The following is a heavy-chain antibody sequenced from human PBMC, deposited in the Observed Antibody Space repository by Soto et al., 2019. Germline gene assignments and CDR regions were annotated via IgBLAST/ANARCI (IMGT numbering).Heavy chain of an antibody. D-gene: IGHD3-10*01. V-gene: IGHV3-7*01. CDR1: GFTFSSYC. Sequence: GGSLRLSCAASGFTFSSYCMTWVRQAPGKGLEWVANIKQDGSQKYYVDSVKGRFTISRDNAKNSGYLQMNSLRAEDTAVYYCAGQYSYGSGTHYNGNNHYYYMNVWGTGTTVTVSS. J-gene: IGHJ6*03. CDR3: AGQYSYGSGTHYNGNNHYYYMNV. CDR2: IKQDGSQK.